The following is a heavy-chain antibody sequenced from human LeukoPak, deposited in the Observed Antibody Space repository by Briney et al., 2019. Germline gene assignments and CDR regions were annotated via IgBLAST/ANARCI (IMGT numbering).Heavy chain of an antibody. D-gene: IGHD4-17*01. CDR2: IYHSGRD. Sequence: LSCAASGFTLRSYWLHWVRQVPGKGLEWIGEIYHSGRDNYNPSLKSRVTISIDTSNNQFSLKLYSVTAADTAVYYCARDLWAVTTAYYDYWGQGTLVTVSS. CDR3: ARDLWAVTTAYYDY. J-gene: IGHJ4*02. CDR1: GFTLRSYW. V-gene: IGHV4-4*02.